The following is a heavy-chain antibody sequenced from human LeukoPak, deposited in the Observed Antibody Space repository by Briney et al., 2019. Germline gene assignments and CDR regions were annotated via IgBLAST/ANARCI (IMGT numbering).Heavy chain of an antibody. CDR1: GFPFSSYS. CDR3: ARDRHKYNYDSGGYPPY. D-gene: IGHD3-22*01. V-gene: IGHV3-48*01. CDR2: ISSSSSTI. Sequence: PGGSLRLSCAASGFPFSSYSMLWGRQAPGKGLEWGSYISSSSSTIYYADSVKGRFTISRDNAKNSLYLQMNTLRAEDTAVYYCARDRHKYNYDSGGYPPYWGQGTLVTVSS. J-gene: IGHJ4*02.